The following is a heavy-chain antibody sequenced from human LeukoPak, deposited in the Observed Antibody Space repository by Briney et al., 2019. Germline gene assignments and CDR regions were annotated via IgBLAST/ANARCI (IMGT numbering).Heavy chain of an antibody. J-gene: IGHJ4*02. V-gene: IGHV3-23*01. CDR1: GFTFSDYW. CDR2: ISGTVDST. Sequence: PGGSLRLSCAGSGFTFSDYWMTWVRQGPGQGLEWASTISGTVDSTFYADSVKGRFTISRDNSKNTLYLQMNSLRAEDTAVYYCARDRHRKYYYDSSGFDYWGQGTLVTVSS. CDR3: ARDRHRKYYYDSSGFDY. D-gene: IGHD3-22*01.